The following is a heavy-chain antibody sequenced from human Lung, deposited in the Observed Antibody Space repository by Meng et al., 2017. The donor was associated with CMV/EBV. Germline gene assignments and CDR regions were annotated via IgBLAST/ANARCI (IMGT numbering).Heavy chain of an antibody. D-gene: IGHD2-2*02. CDR1: GFTFSSYG. V-gene: IGHV3-30*02. CDR3: ASQDIVVVPAAIRNYYYYGMDV. CDR2: IRYDGSNK. Sequence: GESLKISCAASGFTFSSYGMHWVRQAPGKGLEWVAFIRYDGSNKYYADSVKGRFTISRDNSKNTLYLQMNSLRAEDTAVYYCASQDIVVVPAAIRNYYYYGMDVXGQRXTVTVSS. J-gene: IGHJ6*02.